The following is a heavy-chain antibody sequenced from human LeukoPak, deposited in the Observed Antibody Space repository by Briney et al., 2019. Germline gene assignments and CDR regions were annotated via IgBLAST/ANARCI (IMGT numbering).Heavy chain of an antibody. V-gene: IGHV3-53*04. CDR3: ARSKSGWFPFDY. J-gene: IGHJ4*02. D-gene: IGHD6-19*01. CDR1: GFTVSSNY. Sequence: GGSLRLSRAASGFTVSSNYMSWVRQAPGKGLEWVSVIYSGGSTYYADSVKGRFTISRHNSKNTVYLQMSSLRAEDTAVYYCARSKSGWFPFDYWGQGTLVTVSS. CDR2: IYSGGST.